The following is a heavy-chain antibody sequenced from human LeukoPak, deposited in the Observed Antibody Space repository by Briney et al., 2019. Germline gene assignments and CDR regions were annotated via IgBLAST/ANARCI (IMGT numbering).Heavy chain of an antibody. D-gene: IGHD6-6*01. CDR2: INPNSGGT. V-gene: IGHV1-2*02. Sequence: GASMKVSCKASGYTFTAYYMHWVRQAPGQGLEWMGWINPNSGGTNYAQKFQGRVTMTRDTSISTAYMELSRLRSDDTAVYYCACVIAARGGYYFDYWGQGTLVTVSS. J-gene: IGHJ4*02. CDR1: GYTFTAYY. CDR3: ACVIAARGGYYFDY.